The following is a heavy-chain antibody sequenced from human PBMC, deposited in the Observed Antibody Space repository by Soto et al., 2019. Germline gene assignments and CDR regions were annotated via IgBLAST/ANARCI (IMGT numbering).Heavy chain of an antibody. CDR2: ISSSRSP. CDR1: NDSMSSGGYF. J-gene: IGHJ5*02. V-gene: IGHV4-31*03. D-gene: IGHD5-18*01. Sequence: PSETLSLTCTVSNDSMSSGGYFWVWIRQHPGKGLEWIGHISSSRSPTPNPSLKSRVSMSVDTSNNQYSLKLTSVTVADTAVYYCARGGGYTASGGNSGLWFDPWGQGTLVTVSS. CDR3: ARGGGYTASGGNSGLWFDP.